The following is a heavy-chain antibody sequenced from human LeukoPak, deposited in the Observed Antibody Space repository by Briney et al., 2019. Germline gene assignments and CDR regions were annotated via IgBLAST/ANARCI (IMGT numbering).Heavy chain of an antibody. CDR3: ARDLYRDSLPVSWFDP. V-gene: IGHV1-18*01. CDR1: GYTFTSYG. D-gene: IGHD4-11*01. CDR2: VSDYNGNT. Sequence: ASVKVSCKASGYTFTSYGISWVRQAPGQGLEWMGWVSDYNGNTNYAQKLQGRVTMTTDTSTSTAYMELRSLRSDDTAVYYCARDLYRDSLPVSWFDPWGQGTLVTVSS. J-gene: IGHJ5*02.